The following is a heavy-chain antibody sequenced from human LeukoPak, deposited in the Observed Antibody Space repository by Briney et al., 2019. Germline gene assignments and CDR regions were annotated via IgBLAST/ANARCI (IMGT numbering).Heavy chain of an antibody. J-gene: IGHJ4*02. V-gene: IGHV5-51*01. CDR2: NHPGDSDT. Sequence: GESLKTFCKGSGYSFTSYWIGWVRQMPGKGLGGRWINHPGDSDTRCRPSFQGQVTTSADKSISTAYLHWSSLKASDTAMYYCARPLNAGGVMTTVSYWGQGTLVSVSS. CDR3: ARPLNAGGVMTTVSY. CDR1: GYSFTSYW. D-gene: IGHD4-11*01.